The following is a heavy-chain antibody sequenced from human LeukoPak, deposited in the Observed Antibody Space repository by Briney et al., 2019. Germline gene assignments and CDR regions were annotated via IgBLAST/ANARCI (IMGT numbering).Heavy chain of an antibody. CDR1: GFTFSTYS. V-gene: IGHV3-23*01. D-gene: IGHD6-19*01. CDR2: IYNTASKT. CDR3: AKDVVPDSGWDLDY. J-gene: IGHJ4*02. Sequence: GGSLRLSCAASGFTFSTYSITWVRQGPGKVLEWVSSIYNTASKTFYADSVKGRFTVSRDNSKNTLYLEMNSLRVEDTAVYYCAKDVVPDSGWDLDYWGQGTLVTVSS.